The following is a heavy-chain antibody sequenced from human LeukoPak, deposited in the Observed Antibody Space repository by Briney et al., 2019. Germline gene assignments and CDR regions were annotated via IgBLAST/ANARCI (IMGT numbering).Heavy chain of an antibody. Sequence: GGSLRLSCAASGFTFSSYWMSWFRQAPGKGLEWVANIKQDGSKKKYVDSVKGRFTISRDNAKNSLYLQMNSLRVEDTAVYYCARFISLGGWGQGATVTVSS. CDR2: IKQDGSKK. CDR3: ARFISLGG. J-gene: IGHJ4*02. D-gene: IGHD3-10*01. V-gene: IGHV3-7*01. CDR1: GFTFSSYW.